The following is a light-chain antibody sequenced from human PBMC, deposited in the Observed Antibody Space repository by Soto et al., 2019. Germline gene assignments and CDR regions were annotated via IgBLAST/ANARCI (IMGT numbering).Light chain of an antibody. V-gene: IGLV1-40*01. Sequence: QSVLTQPPSVSGAPGQRVTISCSGNSSNIGAGYDVHWYQQLPGTAPKLLSYGNTNRPSGVPDRFSASKSGTSASLAISGLQAEDEANYYCQSYDNSLSGPVVFGGGTKVTVL. CDR3: QSYDNSLSGPVV. CDR2: GNT. J-gene: IGLJ2*01. CDR1: SSNIGAGYD.